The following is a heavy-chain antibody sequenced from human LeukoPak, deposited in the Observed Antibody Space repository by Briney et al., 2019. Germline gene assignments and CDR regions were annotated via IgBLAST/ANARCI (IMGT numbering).Heavy chain of an antibody. Sequence: ASVKVSCKASGYTFTSYCISWVRQAPGQGLEWMGWISAYNGNTNYAQKLQGRVTMTTDTSTSTAYMELRSLRSDDTAVYYCARDRRRYGSGRYEGYWGQGTLVTVSS. CDR2: ISAYNGNT. D-gene: IGHD6-19*01. CDR1: GYTFTSYC. V-gene: IGHV1-18*01. CDR3: ARDRRRYGSGRYEGY. J-gene: IGHJ4*02.